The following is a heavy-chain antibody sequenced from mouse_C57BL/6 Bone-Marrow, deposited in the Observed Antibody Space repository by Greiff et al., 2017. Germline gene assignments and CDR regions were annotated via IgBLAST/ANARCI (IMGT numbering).Heavy chain of an antibody. J-gene: IGHJ3*01. CDR1: GFTFSSYA. V-gene: IGHV5-4*01. Sequence: EVQGVESGGGLVKPGGSLKLSCAASGFTFSSYAMSWVRQTPEKRLEWVATISDGGSYTYYPDNVKGRFTISRDNAKNNLYLQMSHLKSEDTAMYYCARDRWPGFAYWGQGTLVTVSA. CDR3: ARDRWPGFAY. CDR2: ISDGGSYT.